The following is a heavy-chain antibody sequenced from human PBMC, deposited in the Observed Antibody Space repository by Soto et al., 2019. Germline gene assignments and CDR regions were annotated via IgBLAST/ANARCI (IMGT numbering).Heavy chain of an antibody. CDR3: ARVRVYYYDSSGYYGFDD. CDR1: GGTFSSYA. V-gene: IGHV1-69*13. Sequence: SVKVSCKASGGTFSSYAISWVRQAPGQGLEWMGGIIPIFGTANYAQKFQGRVTITADESTSTAYMELSSLRSEDTAVYYCARVRVYYYDSSGYYGFDDWGQGTLVTVSS. D-gene: IGHD3-22*01. J-gene: IGHJ4*02. CDR2: IIPIFGTA.